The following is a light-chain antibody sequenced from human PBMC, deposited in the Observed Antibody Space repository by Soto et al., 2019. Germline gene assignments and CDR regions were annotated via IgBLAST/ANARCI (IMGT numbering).Light chain of an antibody. V-gene: IGLV2-14*01. CDR3: SSYTSSSTDV. CDR2: DVS. CDR1: SSDVGGYNY. Sequence: QSALTQPASVSGSPGQSITISCTGTSSDVGGYNYVSWYQQHPGKAPKLMIYDVSNRPAGVSNRFSGSKSGNPASLTISGLPAEDEADYYCSSYTSSSTDVFGTGTKVTVL. J-gene: IGLJ1*01.